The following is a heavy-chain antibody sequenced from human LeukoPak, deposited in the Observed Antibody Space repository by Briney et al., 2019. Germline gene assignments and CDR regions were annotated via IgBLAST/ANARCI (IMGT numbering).Heavy chain of an antibody. J-gene: IGHJ4*02. Sequence: SETLSLTCTVSGGSISSYYWSWIRQPPGKGLEWIGYIYYSGSTNYNPSPKSRVTISVDTSKNQFSLKLSSVTAADTAVYYCARLTDGYWGQGTLVTVSS. CDR2: IYYSGST. V-gene: IGHV4-59*01. CDR1: GGSISSYY. CDR3: ARLTDGY.